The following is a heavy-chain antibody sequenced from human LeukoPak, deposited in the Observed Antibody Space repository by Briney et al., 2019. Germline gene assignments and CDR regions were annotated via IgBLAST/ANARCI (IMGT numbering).Heavy chain of an antibody. CDR1: GYSISSGYY. CDR3: ARGDCSGGSCYPNWFDP. V-gene: IGHV4-38-2*02. J-gene: IGHJ5*02. D-gene: IGHD2-15*01. Sequence: PETLSLTCTVSGYSISSGYYWGWIRQPPGKGLEWIGSIYHSGSTNYNPSLKSRVTISVDTSKNQFSLKLSSVTAADTAVYYCARGDCSGGSCYPNWFDPWGQGTLVTVSS. CDR2: IYHSGST.